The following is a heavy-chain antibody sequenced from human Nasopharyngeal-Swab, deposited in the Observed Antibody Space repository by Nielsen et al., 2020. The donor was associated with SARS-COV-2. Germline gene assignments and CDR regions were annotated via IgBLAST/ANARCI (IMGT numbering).Heavy chain of an antibody. CDR2: INHSGST. D-gene: IGHD5-12*01. J-gene: IGHJ4*02. CDR1: GGSFSGYY. Sequence: SETLSLTCAVYGGSFSGYYWNWIRQPPGKGLEWIGEINHSGSTNYNPSLKSRVTISVDTSKNQFSLKLSSVTAADTAVYYCARHLSWWLVTSYYFDYWGQGTLVTVSS. V-gene: IGHV4-34*01. CDR3: ARHLSWWLVTSYYFDY.